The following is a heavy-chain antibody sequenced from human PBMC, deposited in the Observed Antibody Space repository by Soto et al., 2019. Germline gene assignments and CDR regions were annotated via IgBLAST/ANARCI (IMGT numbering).Heavy chain of an antibody. CDR1: GGSISSGAYY. J-gene: IGHJ3*02. CDR3: ARDEITMVRGIIVENVFDI. V-gene: IGHV4-31*03. D-gene: IGHD3-10*01. Sequence: QVQLQESGPGLVKPSQTLSLTCTVSGGSISSGAYYWSWIRQHPGKGLEWIGYIYYSGSTYYNPSLKSRLTISIDTSKNQLYLKLSSVTAADTAVYFCARDEITMVRGIIVENVFDIWGQGTMVTVSS. CDR2: IYYSGST.